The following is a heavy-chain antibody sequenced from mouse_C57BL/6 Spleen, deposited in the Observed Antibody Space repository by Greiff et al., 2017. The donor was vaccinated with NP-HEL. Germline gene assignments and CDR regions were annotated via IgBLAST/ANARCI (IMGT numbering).Heavy chain of an antibody. V-gene: IGHV14-1*01. CDR2: IDPEDGDT. CDR1: GFNIKDYY. D-gene: IGHD2-1*01. Sequence: EVQVVESGAELVRPGASVKLSCTASGFNIKDYYMHWVKQRPEQGLEWIGRIDPEDGDTAYAPKFQGKATMTADTSSNTAYLQLSSLTSEDTAVYYCTTSYGNPAWFAYWGQGTLVTVSA. CDR3: TTSYGNPAWFAY. J-gene: IGHJ3*01.